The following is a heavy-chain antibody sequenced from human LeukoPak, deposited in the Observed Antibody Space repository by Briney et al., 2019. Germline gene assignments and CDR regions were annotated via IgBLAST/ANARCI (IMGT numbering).Heavy chain of an antibody. CDR1: GGTFSSYA. Sequence: SVKVSCKASGGTFSSYAISWVRQAPGQGLEWMGGIIPIFGTANYAQKFQGRVTITADESTSTAYMELSSLRSEDTAVYYCVRDLYNWNPRDYYYYGMDVWGQGTTVTVSS. CDR3: VRDLYNWNPRDYYYYGMDV. J-gene: IGHJ6*02. D-gene: IGHD1-20*01. V-gene: IGHV1-69*13. CDR2: IIPIFGTA.